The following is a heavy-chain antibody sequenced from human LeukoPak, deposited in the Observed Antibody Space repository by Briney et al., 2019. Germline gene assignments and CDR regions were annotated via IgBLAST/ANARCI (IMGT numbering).Heavy chain of an antibody. D-gene: IGHD1-20*01. J-gene: IGHJ4*02. CDR3: ASSVNWPYFDY. CDR1: GGSISSYY. Sequence: SETLSLTCTVSGGSISSYYWSWIRQPPGKGLEWIGYIYYSGSTNYNPSLKSRVTISVDTSKNQCSLKLSSVTAADTAVYYCASSVNWPYFDYWGQGTLVTVSS. CDR2: IYYSGST. V-gene: IGHV4-59*12.